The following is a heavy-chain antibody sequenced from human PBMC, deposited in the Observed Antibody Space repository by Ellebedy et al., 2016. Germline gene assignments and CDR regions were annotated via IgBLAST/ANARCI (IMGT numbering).Heavy chain of an antibody. D-gene: IGHD1-14*01. CDR1: GFTVSGNY. CDR2: LYSGGTI. V-gene: IGHV3-66*01. CDR3: AKGNAIPGPEPLDF. Sequence: GESPKISCAASGFTVSGNYMSWVRQAPGKGLEWVSTLYSGGTILYADSVKGRFTISRDNSKNTLYLQMNSLTVEDTAVYYCAKGNAIPGPEPLDFWGQGTLVTVSS. J-gene: IGHJ4*02.